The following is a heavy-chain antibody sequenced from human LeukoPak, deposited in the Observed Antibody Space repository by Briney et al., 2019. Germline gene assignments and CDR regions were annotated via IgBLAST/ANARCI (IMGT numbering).Heavy chain of an antibody. CDR3: ARIHSSGYYSADY. CDR1: GGSISSGDYY. D-gene: IGHD3-22*01. CDR2: IYYSGST. V-gene: IGHV4-30-4*01. Sequence: SQTLSLTCTVSGGSISSGDYYWSWIRQPPGKGLEWIGYIYYSGSTYYNPSLKSRVTISVDTSKNQFSLKLSSVTAADTAVYYCARIHSSGYYSADYWGQGTLVTASS. J-gene: IGHJ4*02.